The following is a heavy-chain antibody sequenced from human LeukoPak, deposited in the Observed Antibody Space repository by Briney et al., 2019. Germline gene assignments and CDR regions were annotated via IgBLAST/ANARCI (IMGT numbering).Heavy chain of an antibody. CDR2: ISADGDST. Sequence: GSLRLSCAASGFTFRSYAMNWVRQAPGKGLEWVSAISADGDSTYYADSVKGRFTISRDNSKNTLYLQMSSLRPGDTAVYYCAKRRYCTSFTCHDFDYWGQGTLVTVSS. J-gene: IGHJ4*02. D-gene: IGHD2-8*01. CDR1: GFTFRSYA. CDR3: AKRRYCTSFTCHDFDY. V-gene: IGHV3-23*01.